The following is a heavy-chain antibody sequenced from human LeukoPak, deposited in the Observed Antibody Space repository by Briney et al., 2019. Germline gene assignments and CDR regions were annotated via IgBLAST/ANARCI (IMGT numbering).Heavy chain of an antibody. CDR3: ARSMVRGASDYFDY. CDR2: IYYSGST. CDR1: GGSISSYY. Sequence: SETLSPTCTVSGGSISSYYWSWIRQPPGKGLEWIGYIYYSGSTNYNPSLKSRVTISVDTSKNQFSLKLSSVTAADTAVYYCARSMVRGASDYFDYWGQGTLVTVSS. D-gene: IGHD3-10*01. J-gene: IGHJ4*02. V-gene: IGHV4-59*01.